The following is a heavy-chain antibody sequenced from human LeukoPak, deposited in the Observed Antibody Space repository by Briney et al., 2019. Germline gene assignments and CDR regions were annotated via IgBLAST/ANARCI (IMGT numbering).Heavy chain of an antibody. CDR2: TYYRSKWYN. Sequence: SQTLSLTCAISGDSVSRKSAAWNWIRQSPSRGVEWLGSTYYRSKWYNDYAVSVKRRITINPDTSKNQFSLQLNSVTPEDTAVYYCAREVAVAGTVGYYYYGMDVWGKGTTVTVSS. CDR1: GDSVSRKSAA. J-gene: IGHJ6*04. V-gene: IGHV6-1*01. CDR3: AREVAVAGTVGYYYYGMDV. D-gene: IGHD6-19*01.